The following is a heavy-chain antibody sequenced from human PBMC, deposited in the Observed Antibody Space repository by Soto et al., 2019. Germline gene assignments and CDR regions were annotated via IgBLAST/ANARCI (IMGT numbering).Heavy chain of an antibody. CDR2: FDPEDDET. CDR3: ATLSARLQVRTQSAFDY. J-gene: IGHJ4*02. CDR1: GYTFTELS. V-gene: IGHV1-24*01. Sequence: QVQLVQSGAEVKKPGASVKVSCKVSGYTFTELSIHWVRQAPGKGLEWMGGFDPEDDETIYAQKFQGRVTVTEDTSTDTAYMELSSVRSEDTAVYYCATLSARLQVRTQSAFDYWGQGTLVTVSS. D-gene: IGHD3-16*01.